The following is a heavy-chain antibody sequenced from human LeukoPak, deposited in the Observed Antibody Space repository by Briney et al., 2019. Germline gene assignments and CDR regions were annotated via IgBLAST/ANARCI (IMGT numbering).Heavy chain of an antibody. J-gene: IGHJ3*02. Sequence: GGSLRLSCAASGFSFDDYAMHWVRQAPGKGLEWVSGISWNSGSIGYADSVKGRFTISRDNAKNSLYLQMNGLRAEDTALYYCAKAYSEAGGAFDIWGQGTMVTVSS. CDR3: AKAYSEAGGAFDI. CDR2: ISWNSGSI. CDR1: GFSFDDYA. D-gene: IGHD2-8*02. V-gene: IGHV3-9*01.